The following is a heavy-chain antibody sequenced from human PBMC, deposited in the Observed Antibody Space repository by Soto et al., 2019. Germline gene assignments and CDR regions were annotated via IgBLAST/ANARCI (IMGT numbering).Heavy chain of an antibody. J-gene: IGHJ6*02. V-gene: IGHV1-18*01. D-gene: IGHD6-6*01. CDR2: ISAYNGNT. CDR3: ARDREGIAARQHYYYGMDV. Sequence: ASVKVSCKASGYTFTNYGISWVRQAPGQGLEWMGWISAYNGNTNYAQKLQGRVTMTTDTSTSTAYMELRSLRSDDTAVYYCARDREGIAARQHYYYGMDVWGQGTTVTVPS. CDR1: GYTFTNYG.